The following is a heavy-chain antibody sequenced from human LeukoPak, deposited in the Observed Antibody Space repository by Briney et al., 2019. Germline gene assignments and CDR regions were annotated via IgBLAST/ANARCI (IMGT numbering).Heavy chain of an antibody. CDR3: AKIVDGSGWSPFEY. J-gene: IGHJ4*02. D-gene: IGHD6-19*01. Sequence: ASVKVSCKASGYSFTGYYIHCVRQVPGQGFEWMGWLNPSTGGTKYAQKFQDRVTMTRDTSISTAYMDLNSLRSDDTAVYYCAKIVDGSGWSPFEYWGQGTLVTVSS. CDR2: LNPSTGGT. V-gene: IGHV1-2*02. CDR1: GYSFTGYY.